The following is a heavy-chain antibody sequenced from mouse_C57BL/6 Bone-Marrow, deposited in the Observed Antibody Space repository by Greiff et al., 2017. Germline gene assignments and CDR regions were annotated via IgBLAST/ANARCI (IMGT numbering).Heavy chain of an antibody. V-gene: IGHV14-4*01. CDR2: IDPENGDT. D-gene: IGHD1-1*01. CDR3: TTVYYYGSSSYWYFDV. CDR1: GFNIKDDY. Sequence: VQLQQSGAELVRPGASVKLSCTASGFNIKDDYMHWVKQRPEQGLEWIGWIDPENGDTDYASKFQGKATITADTSSNTAYLQLSSLTSEDTAVYYCTTVYYYGSSSYWYFDVWGTGTTVTVSS. J-gene: IGHJ1*03.